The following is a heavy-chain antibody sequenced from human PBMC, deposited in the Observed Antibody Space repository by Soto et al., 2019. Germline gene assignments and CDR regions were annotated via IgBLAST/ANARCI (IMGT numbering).Heavy chain of an antibody. CDR1: GGTFSSYA. V-gene: IGHV1-69*01. J-gene: IGHJ6*02. CDR2: IIPIFGTA. D-gene: IGHD6-6*01. Sequence: QVQLVQSGAEVKKPGSSVKVSCKASGGTFSSYAISWVRQAPGQGLEWMGGIIPIFGTANYAQKFQGRVTITADESTSTAYMELSSLRSEDTAVYYCARGSRESIAAPYGMDVWGQGTTVTVSS. CDR3: ARGSRESIAAPYGMDV.